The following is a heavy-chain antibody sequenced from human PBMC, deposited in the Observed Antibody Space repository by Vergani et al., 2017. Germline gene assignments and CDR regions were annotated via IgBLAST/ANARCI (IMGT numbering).Heavy chain of an antibody. J-gene: IGHJ4*02. Sequence: QVQLQESGPGLVKPSETLSLTCTVSGGSISSYYWSWIRQPPGKGLEWIGYIYYSGSTNYNPSLKSRVTISVDTSKNQFSLKLSSVPAADTAVYYCARGGLLWFGELLHGFDYWGQGTLVTVSS. V-gene: IGHV4-59*01. CDR2: IYYSGST. CDR1: GGSISSYY. CDR3: ARGGLLWFGELLHGFDY. D-gene: IGHD3-10*01.